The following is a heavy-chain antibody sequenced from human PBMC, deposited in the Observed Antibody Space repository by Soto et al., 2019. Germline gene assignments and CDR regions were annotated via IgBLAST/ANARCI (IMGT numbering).Heavy chain of an antibody. CDR3: ARVTGRYYYGMDV. CDR1: GGSFSGYY. J-gene: IGHJ6*02. CDR2: INHSGST. Sequence: QVQLQQWGAGLLKPSETLSLTCAVYGGSFSGYYWSWIRQPPGKGLEWSGEINHSGSTNYNPSLKSRATISVDTAKNQFSLKRCSVTAAATAVYYCARVTGRYYYGMDVWGQGTTVTVSS. V-gene: IGHV4-34*01.